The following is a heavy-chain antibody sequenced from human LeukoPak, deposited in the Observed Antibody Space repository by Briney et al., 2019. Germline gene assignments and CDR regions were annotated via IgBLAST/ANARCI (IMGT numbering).Heavy chain of an antibody. D-gene: IGHD6-6*01. V-gene: IGHV1-46*01. J-gene: IGHJ6*02. Sequence: ASVKVSCKASGYTFTSYYIHWVRQSPGQGLEWMGIINPSGGSTTYAQKFQGRVTMTRDTSTSTVYMELSSLKSEDTAMYYCARDLGQLLYYYYGMDVWGQGTTVTVSS. CDR2: INPSGGST. CDR1: GYTFTSYY. CDR3: ARDLGQLLYYYYGMDV.